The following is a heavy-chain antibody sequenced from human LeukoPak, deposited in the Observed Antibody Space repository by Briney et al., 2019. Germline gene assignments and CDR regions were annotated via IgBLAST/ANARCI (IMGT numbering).Heavy chain of an antibody. CDR3: ARVKVGSWDWFDP. CDR2: INTDGSST. CDR1: GFTFSSYS. V-gene: IGHV3-74*01. Sequence: PGGSLRLSCAASGFTFSSYSMNWVRQAPGKGLVWVSRINTDGSSTSYADSVKGRFTISRDNAKNTAYLQMNSLRAEDTAVYYCARVKVGSWDWFDPWGQGTLVTVSS. J-gene: IGHJ5*02. D-gene: IGHD1-26*01.